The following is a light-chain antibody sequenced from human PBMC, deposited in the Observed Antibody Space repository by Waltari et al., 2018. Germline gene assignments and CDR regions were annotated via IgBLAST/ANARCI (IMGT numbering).Light chain of an antibody. J-gene: IGLJ3*02. CDR3: SLYISSSTYWV. CDR1: SSDGGTYNY. CDR2: ECS. V-gene: IGLV2-14*01. Sequence: QSALTQPASVSGSPGQSITISCTGTSSDGGTYNYVSWYQQHPDTAPKLMIYECSYRPSGVSIRFSVSKSGNTPSLTISGLQAEDEADYYCSLYISSSTYWVFGGVTKLPVL.